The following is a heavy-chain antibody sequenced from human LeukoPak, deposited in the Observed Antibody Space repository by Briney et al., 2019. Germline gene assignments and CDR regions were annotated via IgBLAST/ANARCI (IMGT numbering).Heavy chain of an antibody. CDR1: GYTFINYY. CDR3: ARTIRDFWSGYSNWFDP. Sequence: SVKVSCKASGYTFINYYMHWVRQAPGQGLEWMGGIIPIFGTANYAQKFQGRVTITADESTSTAYMELSSLRSEDTAVYYCARTIRDFWSGYSNWFDPWGQGTLVTVSS. D-gene: IGHD3-3*01. V-gene: IGHV1-69*13. J-gene: IGHJ5*02. CDR2: IIPIFGTA.